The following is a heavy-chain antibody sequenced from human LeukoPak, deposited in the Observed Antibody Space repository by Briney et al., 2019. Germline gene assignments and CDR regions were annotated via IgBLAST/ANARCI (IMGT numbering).Heavy chain of an antibody. J-gene: IGHJ6*03. CDR3: ARGLGYYYYMDV. CDR1: GGSFSGYY. CDR2: INHSGST. V-gene: IGHV4-34*01. D-gene: IGHD7-27*01. Sequence: KPSETLSLTCAVYGGSFSGYYWSWIRQPSGKGLEWIGEINHSGSTNYNPSLKSRVTISVDTSKNQFSLKLSSVTAADTAVYYCARGLGYYYYMDVWGKGTTVTVSS.